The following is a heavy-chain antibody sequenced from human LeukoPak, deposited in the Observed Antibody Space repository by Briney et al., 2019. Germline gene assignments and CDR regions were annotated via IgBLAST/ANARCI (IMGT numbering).Heavy chain of an antibody. Sequence: GGSLRLSCAASGFTFSSYGMHWVRQAPGKGLEWVTIISYDGSNKYYADSVKGRFTISRDNSKNTVYLQMNSLRAEDTAVYYCAKDPRNGDFVGVVDYWGQGTLVTVSS. J-gene: IGHJ4*02. CDR1: GFTFSSYG. V-gene: IGHV3-30*18. CDR2: ISYDGSNK. D-gene: IGHD3-10*01. CDR3: AKDPRNGDFVGVVDY.